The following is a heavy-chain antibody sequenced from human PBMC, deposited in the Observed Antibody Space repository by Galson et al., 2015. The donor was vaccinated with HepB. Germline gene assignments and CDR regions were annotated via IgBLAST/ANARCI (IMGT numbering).Heavy chain of an antibody. J-gene: IGHJ5*02. CDR3: ATSTGSGWYGNWFDP. V-gene: IGHV1-24*01. D-gene: IGHD6-19*01. CDR1: GYTLTELS. Sequence: SVKVSCKVSGYTLTELSMHWVRQAPGKGLEWMGGFDPEDGETIYAQKFQGRVTMTEDTSTDTAYMELSSLRSEDTAVYYCATSTGSGWYGNWFDPWGQGTLVTVSS. CDR2: FDPEDGET.